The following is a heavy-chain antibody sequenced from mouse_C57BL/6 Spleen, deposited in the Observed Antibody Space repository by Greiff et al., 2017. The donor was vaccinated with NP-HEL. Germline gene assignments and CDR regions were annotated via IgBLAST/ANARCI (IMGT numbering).Heavy chain of an antibody. V-gene: IGHV1-69*01. CDR2: IDPSDSYT. Sequence: VQLQQPGAEPVMPGASVKLSCKASGYTFTSYWMHWVKQRPGQGLEWIGEIDPSDSYTNYNQKFKGKSTLTVDKSSSTAYMQLSSLTSEDSAVYYCARWAGGYFDVWGTGTTVTVSS. J-gene: IGHJ1*03. D-gene: IGHD6-1*01. CDR3: ARWAGGYFDV. CDR1: GYTFTSYW.